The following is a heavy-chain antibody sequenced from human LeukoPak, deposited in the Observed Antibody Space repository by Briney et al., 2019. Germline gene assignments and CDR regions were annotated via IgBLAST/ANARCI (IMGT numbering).Heavy chain of an antibody. CDR3: ARDPWEYSSSWYGARGYYYGMDV. Sequence: ASVKVSCKASGYTITGYYMHWVRQAPGQGLEWMGWINPNSGGTNYAQKFQGRVTMTRDTSISTAYMELSRLRSDDTAVYYCARDPWEYSSSWYGARGYYYGMDVWGQGTTVTVSS. V-gene: IGHV1-2*02. D-gene: IGHD6-13*01. CDR1: GYTITGYY. J-gene: IGHJ6*02. CDR2: INPNSGGT.